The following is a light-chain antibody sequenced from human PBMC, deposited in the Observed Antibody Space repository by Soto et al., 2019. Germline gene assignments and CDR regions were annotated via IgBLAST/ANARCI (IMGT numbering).Light chain of an antibody. Sequence: DIQMTQSPSTLSASVGHRLTITCRASQSVSWWLAWYQQKPGKAPKLLIYSASSLQNGAPSRFTGSGSGTDFTLTITSLQPDDTAIYYCQQARSFPLTFGGGTKVEIK. CDR1: QSVSWW. CDR2: SAS. CDR3: QQARSFPLT. V-gene: IGKV1-12*01. J-gene: IGKJ4*01.